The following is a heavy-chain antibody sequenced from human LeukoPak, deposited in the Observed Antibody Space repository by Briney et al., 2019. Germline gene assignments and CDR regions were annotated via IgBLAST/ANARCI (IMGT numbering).Heavy chain of an antibody. CDR1: GGSISSYY. V-gene: IGHV4-4*07. D-gene: IGHD4-23*01. CDR2: IYTSGSS. J-gene: IGHJ4*02. Sequence: SETLSLTCTVSGGSISSYYWTWIRQPAGKGLELIGRIYTSGSSNYNPSLKSRVTMSVDTSKNQFSLKLSSVTAADTAVYYCARVGYGGDLDYWGQGTLVTVSS. CDR3: ARVGYGGDLDY.